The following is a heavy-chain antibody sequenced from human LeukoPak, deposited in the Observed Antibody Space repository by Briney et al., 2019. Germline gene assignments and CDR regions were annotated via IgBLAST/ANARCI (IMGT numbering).Heavy chain of an antibody. CDR3: ARGVTIFGVDYNWFDP. CDR1: GGTFSSYA. D-gene: IGHD3-3*01. V-gene: IGHV1-69*04. J-gene: IGHJ5*02. Sequence: SVKVSCKACGGTFSSYAISWVRQAPGQGLEWMGRIMPIFVIANYAQKFQGRVTITADKSTSTDYMELSSLRSEDTAVYYCARGVTIFGVDYNWFDPWGQGTLVTVSS. CDR2: IMPIFVIA.